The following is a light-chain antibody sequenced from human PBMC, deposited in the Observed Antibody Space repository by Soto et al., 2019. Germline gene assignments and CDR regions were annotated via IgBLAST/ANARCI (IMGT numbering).Light chain of an antibody. J-gene: IGLJ2*01. CDR2: EVS. V-gene: IGLV2-23*02. Sequence: QSALTQPASVSGSPGQSITISCTGTSSDGGSYNLVSWYQQHPGKAPKLMIYEVSKRPSGVSNRYSGSKSGNTASLTISGLQAEDEADYYCCSYAGSSPFVVFGGGTQLTVL. CDR3: CSYAGSSPFVV. CDR1: SSDGGSYNL.